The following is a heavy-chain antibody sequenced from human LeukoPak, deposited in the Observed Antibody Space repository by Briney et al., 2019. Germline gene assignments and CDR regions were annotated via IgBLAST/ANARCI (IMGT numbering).Heavy chain of an antibody. D-gene: IGHD3-10*01. V-gene: IGHV4-61*02. Sequence: PSETLSLTCTVSGGSISSGSYYWSWIRQPAGKGLEWIGRIYTSGSTNYNPSLKSRVTISVDTSKNQFSLKPSSVTAADTAVYYCARNFGPSGFDPWGQGTLVTVSS. CDR1: GGSISSGSYY. J-gene: IGHJ5*02. CDR3: ARNFGPSGFDP. CDR2: IYTSGST.